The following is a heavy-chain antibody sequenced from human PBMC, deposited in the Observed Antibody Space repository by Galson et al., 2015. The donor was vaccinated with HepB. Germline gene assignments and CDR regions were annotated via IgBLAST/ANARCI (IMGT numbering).Heavy chain of an antibody. CDR2: ISSSSSYT. CDR3: ARDKWELHRYYYYGMDV. J-gene: IGHJ6*02. CDR1: GFTFSDYY. V-gene: IGHV3-11*06. Sequence: SLRLSCAASGFTFSDYYMSWIRQAPGKGLEWVSYISSSSSYTNYADSVKGRFTISRDNAKNSLYLQMNSLRAEDTAVYYCARDKWELHRYYYYGMDVWGQGTTVTVSS. D-gene: IGHD1-26*01.